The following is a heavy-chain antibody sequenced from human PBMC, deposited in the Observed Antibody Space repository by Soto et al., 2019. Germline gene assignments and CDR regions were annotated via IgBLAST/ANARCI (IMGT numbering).Heavy chain of an antibody. J-gene: IGHJ4*02. CDR3: ARQLGELSSPLYY. CDR1: GGLFSSYP. CDR2: IIPIFGTA. Sequence: QEQLVQSGAEVKKPGSSVKVSCKASGGLFSSYPISWVRQVPGQGLEWMGGIIPIFGTANYAQKFQGRVTITADESTSTAYMELSSLRSDDTAVYYCARQLGELSSPLYYWGQGTLVTVSS. D-gene: IGHD3-16*02. V-gene: IGHV1-69*01.